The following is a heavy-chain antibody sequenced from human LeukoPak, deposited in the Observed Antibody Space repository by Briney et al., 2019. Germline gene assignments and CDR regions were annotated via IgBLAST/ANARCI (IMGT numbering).Heavy chain of an antibody. CDR3: AKDWRITIRGPFDY. D-gene: IGHD3-3*01. Sequence: GGSLRLSCAASGFTFSSYGMHWVRQAPGKGLEWVAVISYDGGNKYYADSVKGRFTISRDNSKNTLYLQMNSLRAEDTAVYYCAKDWRITIRGPFDYWGQGTLVTVSS. CDR1: GFTFSSYG. J-gene: IGHJ4*02. V-gene: IGHV3-30*18. CDR2: ISYDGGNK.